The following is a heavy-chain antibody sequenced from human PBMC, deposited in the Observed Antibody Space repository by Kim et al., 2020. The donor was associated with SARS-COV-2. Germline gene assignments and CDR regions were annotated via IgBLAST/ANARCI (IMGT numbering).Heavy chain of an antibody. D-gene: IGHD5-12*01. CDR3: ARGLHSGYFDP. Sequence: ASVKVSCKTSGYPFSAYYIYWVRQAPGQGLECMGWIHPNSGDTNSAQKFRGRLTMTRDTSISTAYMDLSRLTSDDTALYYCARGLHSGYFDPWGQGTLVTVS. J-gene: IGHJ5*02. CDR1: GYPFSAYY. V-gene: IGHV1-2*02. CDR2: IHPNSGDT.